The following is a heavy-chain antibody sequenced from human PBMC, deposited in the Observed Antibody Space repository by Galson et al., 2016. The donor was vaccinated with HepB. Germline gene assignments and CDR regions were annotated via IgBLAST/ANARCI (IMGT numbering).Heavy chain of an antibody. CDR2: ISPKSGDT. D-gene: IGHD5-18*01. J-gene: IGHJ4*02. Sequence: SCKASGYSFTSYYMHWIRQAPGQGLEWMGWISPKSGDTKYVQKFQGRVTMTTDTSISTAYMEVRRLRSDDTAVYYCARGHRYSYVESWGQGTLVTVSS. V-gene: IGHV1-2*02. CDR3: ARGHRYSYVES. CDR1: GYSFTSYY.